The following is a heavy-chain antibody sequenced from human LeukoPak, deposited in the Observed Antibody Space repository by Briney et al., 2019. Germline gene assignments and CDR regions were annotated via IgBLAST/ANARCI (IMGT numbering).Heavy chain of an antibody. D-gene: IGHD3-22*01. CDR3: ARENYYDSGGIDAFDI. J-gene: IGHJ3*02. V-gene: IGHV1-46*01. Sequence: GASVKVSCKASGYTFTSYYMHWVRQAPGQGLEWMGIIDPSGGSTSYAQKFQGRVTMTRDTSTSTVYMELSSLRSEDTAVYYCARENYYDSGGIDAFDIWGQGTMVTVSS. CDR1: GYTFTSYY. CDR2: IDPSGGST.